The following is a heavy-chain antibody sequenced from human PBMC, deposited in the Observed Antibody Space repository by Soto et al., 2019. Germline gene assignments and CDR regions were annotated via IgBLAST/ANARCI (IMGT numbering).Heavy chain of an antibody. V-gene: IGHV1-69*13. CDR1: GGTFSSYA. CDR2: IIPIFGTA. D-gene: IGHD1-26*01. CDR3: ASSLVVGELLRNYYYYGMDV. Sequence: ASVKVSCKASGGTFSSYAISWVRQAPGQGLEWMGGIIPIFGTANYAQKFQGRVTITADESTSTAYMELSSLRSEDTAVYYCASSLVVGELLRNYYYYGMDVWGQGTTVTVSS. J-gene: IGHJ6*02.